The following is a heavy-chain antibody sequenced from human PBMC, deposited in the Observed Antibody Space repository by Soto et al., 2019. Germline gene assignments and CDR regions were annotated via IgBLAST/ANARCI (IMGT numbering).Heavy chain of an antibody. CDR2: IISGGSRV. J-gene: IGHJ6*02. CDR3: ARERTSKGGMDI. Sequence: GGSLRLSCAASGFTLSSDWMNWVRQSPGKGLEWVSRIISGGSRVSYADSVKGRFTITRDDAKNTMYLEMHSLTADDTAVYYCARERTSKGGMDIWGQGTTVTVSS. CDR1: GFTLSSDW. V-gene: IGHV3-74*01.